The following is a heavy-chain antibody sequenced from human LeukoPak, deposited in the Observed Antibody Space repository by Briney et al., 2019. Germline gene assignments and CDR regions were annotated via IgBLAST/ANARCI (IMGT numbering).Heavy chain of an antibody. CDR3: ARDVVTDYYWWFDP. D-gene: IGHD3-9*01. V-gene: IGHV1-18*04. J-gene: IGHJ5*02. CDR1: GYTFSNYA. CDR2: ISPKSGRG. Sequence: ASVKVSCTASGYTFSNYAISWVRQAPGQGLELMGWISPKSGRGSYANNFQGRVTMTTDTSTSTVYMELTSLTSDDTAVYYCARDVVTDYYWWFDPWGQGTLVTVSS.